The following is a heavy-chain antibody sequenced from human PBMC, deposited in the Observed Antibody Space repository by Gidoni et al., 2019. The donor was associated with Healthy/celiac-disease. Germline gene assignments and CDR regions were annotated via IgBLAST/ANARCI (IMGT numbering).Heavy chain of an antibody. CDR1: GGSISSSSYY. V-gene: IGHV4-39*01. D-gene: IGHD1-26*01. Sequence: QLQLQASGPGLVKPSETLSITCTVSGGSISSSSYYWGWIRQPPGKGLEWIGSIYYSGSTYYNPSLKSRVTISVDTSKNQFSLKLSSVTAADTAVYYCARHGLVAPLGSGSYVFDYWGQGTLVTVSS. CDR2: IYYSGST. J-gene: IGHJ4*02. CDR3: ARHGLVAPLGSGSYVFDY.